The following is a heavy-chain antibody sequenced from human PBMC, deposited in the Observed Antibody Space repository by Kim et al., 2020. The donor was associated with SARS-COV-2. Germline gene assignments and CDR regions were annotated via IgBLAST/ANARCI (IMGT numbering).Heavy chain of an antibody. J-gene: IGHJ6*02. V-gene: IGHV3-11*06. Sequence: GRFTISRDNAKSSLYLQMNSLRAEDTAVYYCARDPLYGSGTSFYYYSMDVWGRGTTVTVSS. CDR3: ARDPLYGSGTSFYYYSMDV. D-gene: IGHD3-10*01.